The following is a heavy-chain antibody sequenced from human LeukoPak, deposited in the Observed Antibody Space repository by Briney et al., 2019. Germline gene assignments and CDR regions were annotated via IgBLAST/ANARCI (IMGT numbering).Heavy chain of an antibody. V-gene: IGHV4-4*09. Sequence: ASETLSLTCTVSGVSISSYYWSWIRQPPGKGLEWIGYIYTSGSTNYNPSLKSRVTISVDTSKNQFSLKLSSVTAVDTAVYYCARLRSNGDSSSWNFYYYYYYYMDVWGKGTTVTVSS. CDR2: IYTSGST. J-gene: IGHJ6*03. CDR1: GVSISSYY. CDR3: ARLRSNGDSSSWNFYYYYYYYMDV. D-gene: IGHD6-13*01.